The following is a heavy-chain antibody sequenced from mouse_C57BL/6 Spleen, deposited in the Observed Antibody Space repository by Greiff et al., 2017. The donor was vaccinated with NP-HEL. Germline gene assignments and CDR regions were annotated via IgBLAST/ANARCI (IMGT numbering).Heavy chain of an antibody. J-gene: IGHJ3*01. Sequence: VQLQQSGAELVRPGASVTLSCKASGYTFTDYEMHWVKQTPVHGLEWIGAIDPETGGTAYNQKFKGKAILTADKSSSTAYMELRSLTSEDSAVYCCTRPVHYGSSPWFAYWGQGTLVTVSA. CDR3: TRPVHYGSSPWFAY. CDR2: IDPETGGT. V-gene: IGHV1-15*01. CDR1: GYTFTDYE. D-gene: IGHD1-1*01.